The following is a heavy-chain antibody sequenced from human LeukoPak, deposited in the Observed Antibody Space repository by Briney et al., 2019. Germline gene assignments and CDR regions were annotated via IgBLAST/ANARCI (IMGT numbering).Heavy chain of an antibody. CDR1: GYTFTSYY. V-gene: IGHV1-46*01. CDR3: ARGPQYYYDSSGYPIDY. J-gene: IGHJ4*02. D-gene: IGHD3-22*01. Sequence: ASVKVSCKASGYTFTSYYMHWVRQAPGQGLEWMGIINPSGGSTSYAQKFQGRVTMTRDTSTSTVYMELSSLRSEGTAVYYCARGPQYYYDSSGYPIDYWGQGTLVTVSS. CDR2: INPSGGST.